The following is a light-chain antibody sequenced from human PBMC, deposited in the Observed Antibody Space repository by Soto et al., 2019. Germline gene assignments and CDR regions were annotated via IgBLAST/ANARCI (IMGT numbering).Light chain of an antibody. CDR3: QHYNGYSRT. J-gene: IGKJ1*01. CDR2: DAS. Sequence: DIQMTQSPSTLSASVGDRVTITCRASQSVKSYLAWYQQKPGKAPNLLIYDASNLQSGVPSRFSGSGSGTEFTLTISNLQPDDFATYYCQHYNGYSRTFGQGTKVEI. V-gene: IGKV1-5*01. CDR1: QSVKSY.